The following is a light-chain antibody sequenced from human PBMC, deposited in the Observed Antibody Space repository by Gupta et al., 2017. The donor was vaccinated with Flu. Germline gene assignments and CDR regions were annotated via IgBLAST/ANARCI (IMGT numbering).Light chain of an antibody. CDR2: DGS. V-gene: IGLV2-11*01. CDR1: TSDVGTYHY. CDR3: CSYGAPCL. Sequence: QSALTQPRSVSGSPGRSVTISCNGTTSDVGTYHYVSWYQQHPAKAPILMIYDGSKRPSGVPDRFSCSKSGTTATLTISGLEADDDADYYCCSYGAPCLFGGGTKLTVL. J-gene: IGLJ2*01.